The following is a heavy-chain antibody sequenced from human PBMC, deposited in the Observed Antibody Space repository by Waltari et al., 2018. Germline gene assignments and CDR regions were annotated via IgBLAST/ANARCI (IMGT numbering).Heavy chain of an antibody. CDR3: ARLMVQGVIDY. D-gene: IGHD3-10*01. V-gene: IGHV4-38-2*01. CDR2: IDHSGST. Sequence: QVQLQESGPGLVKPSETLSLTCAVSGYSISSGYYWGWIRQPPGKGLEWIGSIDHSGSTYYNPSLKSRVTISVDTSKNQFSLKLSSVTAADTAVYYCARLMVQGVIDYWGQGTLVTVSS. J-gene: IGHJ4*02. CDR1: GYSISSGYY.